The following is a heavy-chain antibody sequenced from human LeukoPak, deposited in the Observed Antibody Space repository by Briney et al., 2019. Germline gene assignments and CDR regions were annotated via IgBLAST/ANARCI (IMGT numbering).Heavy chain of an antibody. CDR2: ISAYNGNT. J-gene: IGHJ4*02. D-gene: IGHD1-7*01. V-gene: IGHV1-18*01. CDR1: GYTFTSYG. CDR3: AMGVELRSPPHY. Sequence: ASVKVSCKASGYTFTSYGISWERQAPGQGLEWMGWISAYNGNTNYAQKLQGRVTMTTDTSTSTAYMELRSLRSDDTAVYYCAMGVELRSPPHYWGQGTLVTVSS.